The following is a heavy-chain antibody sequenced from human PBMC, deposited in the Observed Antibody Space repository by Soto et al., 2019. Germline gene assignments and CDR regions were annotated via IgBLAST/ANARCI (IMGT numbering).Heavy chain of an antibody. D-gene: IGHD3-3*01. CDR2: ISGSGGST. Sequence: GGSLRLSCAASGFTFSSYAVSWVRQAPGKGLEWVSAISGSGGSTYYADSVKGRFTISRDNSKNTLYLQMNSLRAEDTAVYYCAKDQGRYDFWSGYGVWGQGTTVTVSS. J-gene: IGHJ6*02. CDR3: AKDQGRYDFWSGYGV. V-gene: IGHV3-23*01. CDR1: GFTFSSYA.